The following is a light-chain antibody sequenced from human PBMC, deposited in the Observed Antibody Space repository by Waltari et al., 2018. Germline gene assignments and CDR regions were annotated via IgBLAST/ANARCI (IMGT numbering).Light chain of an antibody. J-gene: IGKJ1*01. CDR3: MQGTHWPRT. Sequence: VMTQSPATLSVSPGERATLSCRSSESLVHSDGNTYLNWFHQRPGQSPRRLFYQVSNRDSGVPDRFSGSGSGSDFTLKISRVEAEDVGVYYCMQGTHWPRTFGQGTKVEIK. CDR2: QVS. CDR1: ESLVHSDGNTY. V-gene: IGKV2-30*02.